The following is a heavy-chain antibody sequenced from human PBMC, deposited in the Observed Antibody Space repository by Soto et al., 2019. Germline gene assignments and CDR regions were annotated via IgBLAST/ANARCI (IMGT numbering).Heavy chain of an antibody. Sequence: CLRLSGAASGCTLRDYYMSWIRQAPGKGLEWVSAISGSGSTTYYADSVKGRFTISRDNSKNTLYLQMNSLRAEDTAVYYCAKYRFGEFPTLWGQDTLVTVSS. CDR1: GCTLRDYY. CDR3: AKYRFGEFPTL. V-gene: IGHV3-23*01. D-gene: IGHD3-10*01. CDR2: ISGSGSTT. J-gene: IGHJ1*01.